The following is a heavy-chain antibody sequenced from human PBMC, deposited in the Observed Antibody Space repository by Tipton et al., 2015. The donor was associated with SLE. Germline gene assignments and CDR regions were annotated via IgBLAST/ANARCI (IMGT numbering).Heavy chain of an antibody. CDR2: IYYSGST. D-gene: IGHD6-19*01. CDR3: ASGYTYSSGGGFDY. CDR1: GGSISSSSYY. V-gene: IGHV4-39*07. Sequence: TLSLTCTVSGGSISSSSYYWGWIRQPPGKGLEWIGSIYYSGSTYYNPSLKSRVTISVDTSKNQFSLKLSSVTAADTAVYYCASGYTYSSGGGFDYWGQGTLVTVSS. J-gene: IGHJ4*02.